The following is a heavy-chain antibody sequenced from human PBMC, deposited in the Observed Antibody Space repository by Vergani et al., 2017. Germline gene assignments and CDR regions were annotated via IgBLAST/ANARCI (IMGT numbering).Heavy chain of an antibody. J-gene: IGHJ4*02. CDR2: IKQDGSEK. CDR3: ARPGRYGGDY. Sequence: EVQLVESGGGLVQPGGSLRLSCAASGFTFSSYGMSWVRQAPGKGLEWVANIKQDGSEKYYVDSVKGRFTISRDNAKNSLYLQMNSLRAEDTAVYYCARPGRYGGDYWGQGTLVTVSS. V-gene: IGHV3-7*01. CDR1: GFTFSSYG. D-gene: IGHD6-19*01.